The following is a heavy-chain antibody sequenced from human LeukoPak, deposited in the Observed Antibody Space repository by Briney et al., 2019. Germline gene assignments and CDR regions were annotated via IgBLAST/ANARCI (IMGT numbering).Heavy chain of an antibody. D-gene: IGHD6-13*01. CDR1: GGSFSGYY. J-gene: IGHJ5*02. Sequence: SETLSLTCAVYGGSFSGYYWSWIRQPPGKGLEWIGEINHSGSTNYNPSLKSRVTISVDTSKNQFSLKLSSVTAADTAVYYCARVGHSSSWYVRSRAWFDPWGRGTLVTVSS. V-gene: IGHV4-34*01. CDR3: ARVGHSSSWYVRSRAWFDP. CDR2: INHSGST.